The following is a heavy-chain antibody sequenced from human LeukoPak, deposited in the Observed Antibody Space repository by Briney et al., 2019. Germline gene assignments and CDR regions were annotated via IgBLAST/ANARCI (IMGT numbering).Heavy chain of an antibody. J-gene: IGHJ6*02. Sequence: ETLSLTCTLSGGTISTYYWRWIRQPPGKGLEWIGYIYYSGSTNYNPSLKSRVTISVDTSKIQFSLRRSSVTGEGTAVESRARICLLLYRMSSADYYYWIDVWGQGTTVTVSS. CDR2: IYYSGST. V-gene: IGHV4-59*01. CDR3: ARICLLLYRMSSADYYYWIDV. D-gene: IGHD6-6*01. CDR1: GGTISTYY.